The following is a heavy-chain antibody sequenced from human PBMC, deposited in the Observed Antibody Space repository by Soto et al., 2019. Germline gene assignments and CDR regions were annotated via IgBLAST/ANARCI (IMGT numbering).Heavy chain of an antibody. Sequence: EVQLLESGGGLVQPGGSLRLSCAASGFTFSSYAMSWVRQAPGKGLEWVSTISGRGESTFYADSVKGRFSISRDNSKNTLYLQMNSLRAEDTAVYYCAKTTVTPLGGMDVWGQGTTVTVSS. CDR1: GFTFSSYA. CDR3: AKTTVTPLGGMDV. CDR2: ISGRGEST. J-gene: IGHJ6*02. V-gene: IGHV3-23*01. D-gene: IGHD4-17*01.